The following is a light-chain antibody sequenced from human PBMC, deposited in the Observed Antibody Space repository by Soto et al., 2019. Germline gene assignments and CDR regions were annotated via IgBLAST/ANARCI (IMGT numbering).Light chain of an antibody. CDR2: DAS. CDR3: QQYNSYSTT. V-gene: IGKV1-5*01. Sequence: DIQMTQSPSTLSASVGDRVTITCRASQSISSWLAWYQQKPGKAPKLLIYDASSLESGVPSRFSGSGSGTXXXXXXXXXXXXDFATYYCQQYNSYSTTFGQGTKVEIK. CDR1: QSISSW. J-gene: IGKJ1*01.